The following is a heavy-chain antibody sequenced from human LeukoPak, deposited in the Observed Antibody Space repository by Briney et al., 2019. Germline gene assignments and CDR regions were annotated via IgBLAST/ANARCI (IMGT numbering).Heavy chain of an antibody. V-gene: IGHV3-53*01. J-gene: IGHJ4*02. CDR2: IYSGGNT. Sequence: GGSLRLSCAASGFTVSINYMSWVRQAPGKGLEWVSVIYSGGNTYYAGSVKGRFTISRDNSKNTVYLQMNSLRAEDTAVYYCARDPPFIIGTTFFDYWGQGTLVTVSS. D-gene: IGHD1-20*01. CDR3: ARDPPFIIGTTFFDY. CDR1: GFTVSINY.